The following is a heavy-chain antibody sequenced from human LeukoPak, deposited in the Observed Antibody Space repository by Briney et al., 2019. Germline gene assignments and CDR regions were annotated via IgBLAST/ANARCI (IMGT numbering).Heavy chain of an antibody. J-gene: IGHJ4*02. Sequence: ASVKVSCKASGYTFTGYYIHWMRQAPGQGLEWMGWINPNSGATYYAQMFQGRVTMTRDTSISTAYMELSSLRSDDTAVYYCARDGERRTPAAAGNGEVKYWGQGTLVTVSS. V-gene: IGHV1-2*02. D-gene: IGHD6-13*01. CDR3: ARDGERRTPAAAGNGEVKY. CDR2: INPNSGAT. CDR1: GYTFTGYY.